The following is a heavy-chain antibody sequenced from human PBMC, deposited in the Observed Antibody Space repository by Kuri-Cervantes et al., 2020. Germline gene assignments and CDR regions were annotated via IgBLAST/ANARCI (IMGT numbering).Heavy chain of an antibody. CDR3: AKDMVLVPAALTYYYYYGMDV. CDR1: GFTFSSYS. J-gene: IGHJ6*02. V-gene: IGHV3-23*01. CDR2: ISGSGGST. Sequence: GGSLRLSCAASGFTFSSYSMNWVRQAPGKGLEWVPAISGSGGSTYYADSVKGRFTISRDNSKNTLYLQMNSLRAEDTAVYYCAKDMVLVPAALTYYYYYGMDVWGQGTTVTVSS. D-gene: IGHD2-2*01.